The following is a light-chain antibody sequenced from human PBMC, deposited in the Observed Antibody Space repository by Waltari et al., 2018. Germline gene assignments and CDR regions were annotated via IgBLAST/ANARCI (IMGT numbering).Light chain of an antibody. Sequence: QSVLTQPPSVSGAPGQRVTISCTGSGSNIGAGYDVHWYHHLPRGAPQLLIYGSSSRPLGVPDRFFGATSGNSASLAIIGLRAEDEGDCYCQSYDTSLSVVFGGGTKLTVL. V-gene: IGLV1-40*01. J-gene: IGLJ3*02. CDR3: QSYDTSLSVV. CDR2: GSS. CDR1: GSNIGAGYD.